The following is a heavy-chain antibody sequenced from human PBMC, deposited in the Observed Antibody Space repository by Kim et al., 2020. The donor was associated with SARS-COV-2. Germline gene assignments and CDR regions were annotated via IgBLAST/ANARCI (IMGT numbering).Heavy chain of an antibody. CDR2: IYYSGST. V-gene: IGHV4-39*01. D-gene: IGHD3-22*01. Sequence: SETLSLTCTVSGGSIRRSSYYWGWIRQPPGKGLEWIGSIYYSGSTYYNPSLKSRVNISVDTSKNQFSLKLSSVTAADTAVYYCARRHYYDSSDLGAFDIWGQGTMVTVSS. CDR3: ARRHYYDSSDLGAFDI. CDR1: GGSIRRSSYY. J-gene: IGHJ3*02.